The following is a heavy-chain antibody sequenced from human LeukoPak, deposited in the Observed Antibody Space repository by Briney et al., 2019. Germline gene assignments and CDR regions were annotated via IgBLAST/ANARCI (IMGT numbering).Heavy chain of an antibody. Sequence: PGGFLRLSCAASGFTVSSNYMSWVRQAPGKGLEWVSVIYSGGSTYYADSVKGRFTISRDNSKNTLYLQMNSLRAEDTAVYYCARDRVAAAGTTFNYYYGMDVWGQGTTVTVSS. J-gene: IGHJ6*02. D-gene: IGHD6-13*01. V-gene: IGHV3-66*01. CDR2: IYSGGST. CDR3: ARDRVAAAGTTFNYYYGMDV. CDR1: GFTVSSNY.